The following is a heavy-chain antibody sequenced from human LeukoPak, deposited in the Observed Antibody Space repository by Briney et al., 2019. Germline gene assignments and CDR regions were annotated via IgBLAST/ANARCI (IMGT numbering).Heavy chain of an antibody. J-gene: IGHJ4*02. D-gene: IGHD3-22*01. Sequence: GGSLRLSCAASGFIVSSNYMSWVRQAPGKGLEWGSVIYSGGTTYYADSVKGRFTISRDNRKNTLYLQMNSLRAEDTAVYYCARTRTYSYDSSGHYYPTHFDYWGQGTLVTVSS. CDR3: ARTRTYSYDSSGHYYPTHFDY. V-gene: IGHV3-66*01. CDR2: IYSGGTT. CDR1: GFIVSSNY.